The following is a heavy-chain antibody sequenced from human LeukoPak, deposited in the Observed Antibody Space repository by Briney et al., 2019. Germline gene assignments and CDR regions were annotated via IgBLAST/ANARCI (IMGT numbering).Heavy chain of an antibody. Sequence: GASVKVSCRASGYTFTAHYIHWVRQAPGQGLEWMGWIDPNSGGTNYAQKFLGSVTMTGDTSINTAFMDLSRLRSDDKAIYYCARGRGTTMVRGVITNYFDLWGRGSLVTVSS. CDR3: ARGRGTTMVRGVITNYFDL. D-gene: IGHD3-10*01. J-gene: IGHJ2*01. CDR2: IDPNSGGT. CDR1: GYTFTAHY. V-gene: IGHV1-2*02.